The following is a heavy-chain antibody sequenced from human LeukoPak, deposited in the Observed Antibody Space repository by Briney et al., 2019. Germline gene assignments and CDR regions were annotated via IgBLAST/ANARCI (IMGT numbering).Heavy chain of an antibody. CDR1: GFTFSSYG. CDR3: ARAPIVVVPAATQ. D-gene: IGHD2-2*01. Sequence: PGGSLRLSCAASGFTFSSYGMHWVRQAPGKGLEWVAFIRYDGSNKYYADSVKGRFTISRDDSKNTLYLQMNSLRGEDTAVYYCARAPIVVVPAATQWGQGTMVTVSS. J-gene: IGHJ3*01. CDR2: IRYDGSNK. V-gene: IGHV3-30*02.